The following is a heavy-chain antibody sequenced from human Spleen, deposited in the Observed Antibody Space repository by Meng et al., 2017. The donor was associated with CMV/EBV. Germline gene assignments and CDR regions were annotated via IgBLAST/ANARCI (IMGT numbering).Heavy chain of an antibody. J-gene: IGHJ4*02. V-gene: IGHV4-59*01. CDR3: ARGGSRWYLPGGY. CDR2: IYYRGGA. CDR1: GDTINNYW. D-gene: IGHD6-13*01. Sequence: SETLSLTCTVSGDTINNYWWSWIRQPPGQGLEWIGYIYYRGGASYSPSLKSRVTISLDTSKNQFSLRLSSVTAADTAVYYCARGGSRWYLPGGYWGQGTLVTVSS.